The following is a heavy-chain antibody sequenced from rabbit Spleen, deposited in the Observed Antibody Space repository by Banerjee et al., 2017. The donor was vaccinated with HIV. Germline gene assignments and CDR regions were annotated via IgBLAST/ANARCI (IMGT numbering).Heavy chain of an antibody. D-gene: IGHD2-1*01. Sequence: QSLEESGGDLVKPGASLTLTCTASGVSFSGNSYMCWVRQAPGKGLEWISCIAGSSSGFTYSATWAKGRFTISKTSSTTVTLQMTSLTAADTATYFCARGSAAMTMVITGYYLSLWGPGTLVTVS. J-gene: IGHJ4*01. CDR2: IAGSSSGFT. CDR3: ARGSAAMTMVITGYYLSL. V-gene: IGHV1S40*01. CDR1: GVSFSGNSY.